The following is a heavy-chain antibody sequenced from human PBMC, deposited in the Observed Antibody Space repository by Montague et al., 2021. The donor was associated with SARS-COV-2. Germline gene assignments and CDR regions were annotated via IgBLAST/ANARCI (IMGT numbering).Heavy chain of an antibody. CDR3: ARILVAAAGSPFDP. CDR2: XYWDDDK. Sequence: PALVKPTQTLTPTCTFSGFSLSTSGVGVGWIRQPPGKALEWLALXYWDDDKYYSTSLKTRLTISKDTSKNQVVLTMTNMDPVDTATYYCARILVAAAGSPFDPWGQGTLVTVSS. CDR1: GFSLSTSGVG. D-gene: IGHD6-13*01. J-gene: IGHJ5*02. V-gene: IGHV2-70*01.